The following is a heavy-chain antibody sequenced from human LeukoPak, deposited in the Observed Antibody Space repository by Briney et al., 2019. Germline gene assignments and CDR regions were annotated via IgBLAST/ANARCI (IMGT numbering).Heavy chain of an antibody. J-gene: IGHJ3*02. CDR3: ARDRDSSGYYDAFDI. V-gene: IGHV4-59*01. D-gene: IGHD3-22*01. CDR1: GGSIRSYY. CDR2: IYYSGST. Sequence: SETLSLTXTVSGGSIRSYYWSWIRQPPGKGLEWIGYIYYSGSTNYNPSLNSRVTISVDTSKNQFSLKLSSVTAADTAVYYCARDRDSSGYYDAFDIWGQGTMVTVSS.